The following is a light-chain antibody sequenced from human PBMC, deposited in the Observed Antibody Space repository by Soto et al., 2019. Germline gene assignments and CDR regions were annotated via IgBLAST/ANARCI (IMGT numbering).Light chain of an antibody. J-gene: IGLJ2*01. CDR3: AAWDSNTVA. CDR2: QDA. Sequence: YELTQPPSVSVSPGQTASVTCSGSKLGVKYVSWYQQKPGQSPVVVIYQDARRPSGSPERFSGSNSGNTATLTISGTQATDEAEYDCAAWDSNTVAFGGGTKLTVL. CDR1: KLGVKY. V-gene: IGLV3-1*01.